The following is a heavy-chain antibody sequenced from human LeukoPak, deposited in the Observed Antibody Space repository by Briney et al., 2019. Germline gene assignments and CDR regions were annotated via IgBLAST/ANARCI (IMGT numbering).Heavy chain of an antibody. CDR3: AREPCPIVRGGDSYSRSAFDY. J-gene: IGHJ4*02. CDR1: GYTFTGYY. D-gene: IGHD2-21*01. CDR2: IDPNSGGT. Sequence: ASVKVSCKGSGYTFTGYYMHWVRQAPGQGLEWMAWIDPNSGGTNYAQKFQGRVTMTRDTSISTAYMELSRLRSDDTAVYYCAREPCPIVRGGDSYSRSAFDYWGEGTLVPVSS. V-gene: IGHV1-2*02.